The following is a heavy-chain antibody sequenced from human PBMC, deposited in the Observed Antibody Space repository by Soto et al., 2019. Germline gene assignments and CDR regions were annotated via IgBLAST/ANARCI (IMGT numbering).Heavy chain of an antibody. CDR1: GYTFTAYY. D-gene: IGHD3-22*01. Sequence: ASVKVSCKPFGYTFTAYYIHWVRQAPGHGLECLGWVDPRSGATNYAQRFRGRVTMTRDTSTSTVYMELSSLRSEDTAVYYCARRIQGYYDSSGYSTHNWFDPWGQGTLVTVS. CDR2: VDPRSGAT. V-gene: IGHV1-2*02. CDR3: ARRIQGYYDSSGYSTHNWFDP. J-gene: IGHJ5*02.